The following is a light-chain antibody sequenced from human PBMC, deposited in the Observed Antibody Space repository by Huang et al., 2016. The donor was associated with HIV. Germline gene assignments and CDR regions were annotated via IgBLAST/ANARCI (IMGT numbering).Light chain of an antibody. CDR2: AAS. J-gene: IGKJ4*01. V-gene: IGKV1-39*01. CDR1: ESISTN. CDR3: QQSYRTPLT. Sequence: IQMTQSPSSLSASVGDRVTITCRASESISTNFNWYQQKPGKAPNLLVSAASSVQSGVPSRFSGSGSDTDFTLTISTLQPEDFATYYCQQSYRTPLTFGGGTKVEIK.